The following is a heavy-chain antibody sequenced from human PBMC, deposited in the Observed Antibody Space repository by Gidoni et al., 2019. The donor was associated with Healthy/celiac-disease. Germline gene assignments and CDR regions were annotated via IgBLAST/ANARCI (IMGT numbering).Heavy chain of an antibody. CDR1: GFTLSSHA. CDR3: PPAGYYDSSGYPVVDY. CDR2: ISGSGGST. Sequence: EVQLVESGGGLVQPGGSLRLSCAASGFTLSSHAMSWVRQAPGKGLEWVSAISGSGGSTCYAESVKGRFTISRDNSKNTLYRQMNSLRAEDTAVYYCPPAGYYDSSGYPVVDYWGQGTLVTVSS. D-gene: IGHD3-22*01. V-gene: IGHV3-23*04. J-gene: IGHJ4*02.